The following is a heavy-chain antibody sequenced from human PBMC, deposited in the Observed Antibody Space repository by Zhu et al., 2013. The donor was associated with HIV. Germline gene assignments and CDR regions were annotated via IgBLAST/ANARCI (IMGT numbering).Heavy chain of an antibody. Sequence: QVQLVQSGAEVKEPGASVKLSCKASGYTLSGHYIHWVRQAPGQGLEWMGIISPSGDSTNFVEKFQGRVTMARDTSTNTGYMEMSSLRSEDTAVYYCASEVASSYYFDYWGQDPGHR. V-gene: IGHV1-46*01. CDR1: GYTLSGHY. J-gene: IGHJ4*02. CDR3: ASEVASSYYFDY. D-gene: IGHD5-12*01. CDR2: ISPSGDST.